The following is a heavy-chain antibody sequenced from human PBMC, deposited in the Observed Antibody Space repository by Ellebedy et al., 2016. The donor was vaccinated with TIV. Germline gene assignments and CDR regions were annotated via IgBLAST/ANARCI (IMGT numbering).Heavy chain of an antibody. CDR1: GGFITSNF. CDR2: IYYNGST. J-gene: IGHJ6*02. D-gene: IGHD6-13*01. V-gene: IGHV4-59*08. CDR3: ARSFFDLSSWYSDYYYGMDV. Sequence: PGGSLRLSCTVSGGFITSNFWSWIRQPPGRGLEWIGYIYYNGSTDYNPSLKSRITISVDTSQNQFSLKLGSVTAADTAVYYCARSFFDLSSWYSDYYYGMDVWGHGTSVTVSS.